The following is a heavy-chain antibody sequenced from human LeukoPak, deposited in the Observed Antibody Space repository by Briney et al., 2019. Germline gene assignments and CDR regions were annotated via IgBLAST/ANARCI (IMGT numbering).Heavy chain of an antibody. CDR3: ARGLKDAFDI. CDR2: ISSSSSYI. D-gene: IGHD3-22*01. Sequence: PGGSLRLSCAASGFTFSSYAMNWVRQAPGKGLEWVSSISSSSSYIYYADSVKGRFTISRDNAKNSLYLQMNSLRAEDTAVYYCARGLKDAFDIWGQGTMVTVSS. J-gene: IGHJ3*02. V-gene: IGHV3-21*01. CDR1: GFTFSSYA.